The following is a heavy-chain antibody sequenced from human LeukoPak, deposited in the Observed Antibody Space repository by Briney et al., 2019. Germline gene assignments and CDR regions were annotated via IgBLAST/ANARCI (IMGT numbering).Heavy chain of an antibody. J-gene: IGHJ6*03. CDR2: INHSGST. V-gene: IGHV4-34*01. CDR3: AREPTKYYYDSSGYYYGGYYYYMDV. Sequence: PSATLSLTCAVYGGSFSGYYWSWIRQPPGKGMELIGEINHSGSTAYNPSLKSRVTISEDTPKNQCSLKLSSVTAADTAVYYCAREPTKYYYDSSGYYYGGYYYYMDVWGKGTTVTVSS. CDR1: GGSFSGYY. D-gene: IGHD3-22*01.